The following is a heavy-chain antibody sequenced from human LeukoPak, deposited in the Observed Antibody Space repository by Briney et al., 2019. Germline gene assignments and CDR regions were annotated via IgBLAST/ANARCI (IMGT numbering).Heavy chain of an antibody. J-gene: IGHJ4*02. Sequence: KPGVSLRLSCAASGFTFSNAWMNWVRQAPGKGLEWVGRIKSKTDDGTTESAAPVKGRFTISRDDSKNTLYLQMNSLKTEDTAVYYCTTGPYDYWGQGTLVTVSS. CDR3: TTGPYDY. CDR2: IKSKTDDGTT. CDR1: GFTFSNAW. V-gene: IGHV3-15*01.